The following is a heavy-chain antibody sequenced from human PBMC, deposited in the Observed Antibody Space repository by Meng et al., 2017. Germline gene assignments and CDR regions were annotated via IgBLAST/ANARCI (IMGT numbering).Heavy chain of an antibody. V-gene: IGHV3-30*19. CDR1: GFTFSSEG. CDR3: ARSVTTMVRGVIIF. Sequence: VQLAGAGGVWAQPGRSLRPSCAAYGFTFSSEGMHWVRQAPGKGLEWVAVISYDGSNKYYADSVKGRFTISRDNSKNTLYLQMNSLRAEDTAVYYCARSVTTMVRGVIIFWGQGTLVTVSS. D-gene: IGHD3-10*01. CDR2: ISYDGSNK. J-gene: IGHJ1*01.